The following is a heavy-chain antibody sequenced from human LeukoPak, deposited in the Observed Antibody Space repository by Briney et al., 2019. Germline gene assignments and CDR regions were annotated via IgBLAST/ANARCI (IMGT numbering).Heavy chain of an antibody. V-gene: IGHV4-28*01. CDR1: GYSISRNHW. D-gene: IGHD3-3*02. CDR2: IFYAGST. Sequence: SEPLSLTCAVSGYSISRNHWRGWIRQPPGEGLEWIGYIFYAGSTYYNPSLKSRFTMSVDTSTNQFSLRLSSVTAVDTAVYYCARIGPILGAAWVDYWGQGTLVSVSS. J-gene: IGHJ4*02. CDR3: ARIGPILGAAWVDY.